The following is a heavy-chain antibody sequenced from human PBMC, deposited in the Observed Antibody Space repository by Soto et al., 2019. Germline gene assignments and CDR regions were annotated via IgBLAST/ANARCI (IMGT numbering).Heavy chain of an antibody. CDR3: ARDYYDSSGYRGIDY. Sequence: SVKVSCKASGGTFSSYAISWVRQAPGQGLEWMGGIIPIFGTANYAQKFQGRVTITADESTSTAYMELSSLRSEDTAVYYCARDYYDSSGYRGIDYWGQGTLVTVSS. V-gene: IGHV1-69*13. D-gene: IGHD3-22*01. CDR1: GGTFSSYA. J-gene: IGHJ4*02. CDR2: IIPIFGTA.